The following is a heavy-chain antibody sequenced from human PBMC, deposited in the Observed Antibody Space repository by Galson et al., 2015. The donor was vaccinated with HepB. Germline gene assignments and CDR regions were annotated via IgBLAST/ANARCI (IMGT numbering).Heavy chain of an antibody. J-gene: IGHJ3*02. CDR1: GFTFSDYA. V-gene: IGHV3-23*01. CDR2: VSDGGGTT. Sequence: SLRLSCAASGFTFSDYAMSWVRQAPGQGLEWVSSVSDGGGTTYYADSVKGRFTTSRDNSKRTLYLQINSLRAEDTTLYYCAKVPRYCSADTCCPITFDIWGQGTKVPVSS. CDR3: AKVPRYCSADTCCPITFDI. D-gene: IGHD2-15*01.